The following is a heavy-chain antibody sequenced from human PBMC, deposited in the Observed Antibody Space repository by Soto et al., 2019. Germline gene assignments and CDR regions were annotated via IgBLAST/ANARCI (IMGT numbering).Heavy chain of an antibody. V-gene: IGHV4-31*03. CDR1: GGSISSGGYY. CDR3: ARGPYSGGFDY. Sequence: SETLSLTCTVSGGSISSGGYYWSWIRQHPGKGLEWIGYIYYSGSTYYNPSLKSRVTISVDTSKNQFSLKLSSVTAADTAVYYCARGPYSGGFDYWGQGTLVTVSS. D-gene: IGHD6-19*01. J-gene: IGHJ4*02. CDR2: IYYSGST.